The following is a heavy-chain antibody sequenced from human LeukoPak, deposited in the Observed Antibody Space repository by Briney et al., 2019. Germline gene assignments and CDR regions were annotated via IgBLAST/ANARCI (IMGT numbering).Heavy chain of an antibody. CDR3: TTATSVTTSWS. CDR2: IRSNSDGGTA. J-gene: IGHJ4*02. V-gene: IGHV3-15*01. CDR1: GFTFRNIW. D-gene: IGHD5-24*01. Sequence: GGSLRLSCAASGFTFRNIWMTWVRQAPGKGLEWVGRIRSNSDGGTADYAAPVKGRFTISRDDSKTTLYLQLNSLKAEDTAVYYCTTATSVTTSWSWGQGTLVTVSS.